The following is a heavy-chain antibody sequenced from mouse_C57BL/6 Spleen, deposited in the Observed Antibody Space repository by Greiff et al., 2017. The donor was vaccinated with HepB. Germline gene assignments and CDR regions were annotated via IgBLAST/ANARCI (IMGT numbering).Heavy chain of an antibody. CDR1: GYAFSSYW. CDR2: IYPGDGDT. J-gene: IGHJ3*01. CDR3: ARGDGSHPSWFAY. D-gene: IGHD2-3*01. Sequence: QVQLQQSGAELVKPGASVKISCKASGYAFSSYWMNWVKQRPGKGLEWIGQIYPGDGDTNYNGKFKGKATLTADKSSSTAYMQLSSLTSEDSAVYFCARGDGSHPSWFAYWGQGTLVTVSA. V-gene: IGHV1-80*01.